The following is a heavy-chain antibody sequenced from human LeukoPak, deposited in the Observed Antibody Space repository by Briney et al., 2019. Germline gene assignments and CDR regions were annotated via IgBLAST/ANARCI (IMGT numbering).Heavy chain of an antibody. D-gene: IGHD5-18*01. J-gene: IGHJ5*02. V-gene: IGHV4-61*02. Sequence: SETLSLTCTVSAGSISSGSYYWSWIRQPAGKGLEWIGRIYTSGSTNYNPSLKSRVTISVDTSKNQFSLKLTSVTAADTAVYYCARGQQLWGWFDPWGQGTLVTVSS. CDR2: IYTSGST. CDR1: AGSISSGSYY. CDR3: ARGQQLWGWFDP.